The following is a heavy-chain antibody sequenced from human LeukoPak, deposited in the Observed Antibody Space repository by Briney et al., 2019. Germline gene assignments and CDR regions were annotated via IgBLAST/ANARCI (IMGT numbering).Heavy chain of an antibody. CDR3: ARHGIVGATVESEPYYFDY. V-gene: IGHV4-59*08. CDR1: GGSISTYY. CDR2: VYYSGST. J-gene: IGHJ4*02. Sequence: SETLSLTCTVSGGSISTYYWSWIRQPPGKGLEWIGYVYYSGSTNYNPSLMGRVTMSVDTSKNQFSLKLSSVTAADTAVYYCARHGIVGATVESEPYYFDYWGQGTLVTVSS. D-gene: IGHD1-26*01.